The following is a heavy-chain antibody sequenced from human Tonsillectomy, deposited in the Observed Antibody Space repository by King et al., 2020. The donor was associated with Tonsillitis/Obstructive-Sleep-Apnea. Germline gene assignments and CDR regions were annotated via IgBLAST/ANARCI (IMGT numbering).Heavy chain of an antibody. Sequence: LQLQESGPGLVKPSETLSLTCTVSGGSISSSSYYWGWIRQPPGKGLEWIGSIYYSGSTYYNPSLKSRVTISVDTSKNQFSLKLSSVTAAVTAVYYCVNTMVRGVIIGDWGQGTVVTVS. J-gene: IGHJ1*01. V-gene: IGHV4-39*01. D-gene: IGHD3-10*01. CDR3: VNTMVRGVIIGD. CDR2: IYYSGST. CDR1: GGSISSSSYY.